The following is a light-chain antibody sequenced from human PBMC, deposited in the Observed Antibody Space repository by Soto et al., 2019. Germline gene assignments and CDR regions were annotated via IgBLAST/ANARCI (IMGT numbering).Light chain of an antibody. CDR3: PQYNYWPGT. CDR1: QSLNSN. CDR2: GAS. Sequence: ELVMTQSPVTLSVSPGERVTLYCRARQSLNSNLAWYRQQPGQAPRLLIFGASLRATGIPARYSGSGSGTEFTLNISSLQSEDWAVDYCPQYNYWPGTFGKGTQVEIK. J-gene: IGKJ1*01. V-gene: IGKV3-15*01.